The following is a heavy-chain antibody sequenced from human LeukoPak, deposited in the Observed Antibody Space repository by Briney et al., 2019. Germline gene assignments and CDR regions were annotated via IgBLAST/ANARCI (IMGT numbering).Heavy chain of an antibody. CDR1: GFXLSGCG. V-gene: IGHV3-33*01. CDR3: ARDFGDGSGYHDAFDV. D-gene: IGHD3-22*01. J-gene: IGHJ3*01. Sequence: PGGSLRLSCAASGFXLSGCGIHWVRQAPGKGLDWVAVIWYDGSTKYYADSVKGRFNISRDKSKNTLYLQMNSLRAEDTAVYYCARDFGDGSGYHDAFDVWGQGIMVTVSS. CDR2: IWYDGSTK.